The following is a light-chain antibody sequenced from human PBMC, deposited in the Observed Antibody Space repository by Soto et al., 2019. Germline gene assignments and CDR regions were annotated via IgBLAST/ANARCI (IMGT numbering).Light chain of an antibody. CDR3: QQTYDSPYT. CDR1: QRVATF. Sequence: DIQMTQSPSSLSASVGDRVTITCRASQRVATFLNWFQQKPGKAPKLLIYASTSLQSGVPSRFSASGSETDFTLTISYLQPEDFATYYCQQTYDSPYTFGQGTKLEI. CDR2: AST. V-gene: IGKV1-39*01. J-gene: IGKJ2*01.